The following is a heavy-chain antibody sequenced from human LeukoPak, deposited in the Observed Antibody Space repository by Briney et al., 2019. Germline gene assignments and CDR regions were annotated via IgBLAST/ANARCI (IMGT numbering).Heavy chain of an antibody. Sequence: GGSLRLSCVAAEFTFSSYWMHWVRQAPGKGLVWVSRIDSGGSRTKYADSVKGRFTISRDNAENTLYLQLNSLRADDTAVYYCVRDRTAAAGEFDYWGQGTQVTVSS. V-gene: IGHV3-74*03. D-gene: IGHD6-13*01. CDR1: EFTFSSYW. CDR3: VRDRTAAAGEFDY. J-gene: IGHJ4*02. CDR2: IDSGGSRT.